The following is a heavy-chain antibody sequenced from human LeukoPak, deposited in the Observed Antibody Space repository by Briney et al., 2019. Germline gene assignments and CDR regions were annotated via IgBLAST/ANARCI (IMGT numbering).Heavy chain of an antibody. D-gene: IGHD6-13*01. J-gene: IGHJ4*02. Sequence: KPSETLSLTCAVYGGSLSGYYWSWIRQPPGKGLEWIGEINHSGSTNYNPSLKSRVTISVDTSKNQFSLKLSSVTAADTAVYYCARGLGSWKYWGQGTLVTVSS. CDR3: ARGLGSWKY. CDR1: GGSLSGYY. V-gene: IGHV4-34*01. CDR2: INHSGST.